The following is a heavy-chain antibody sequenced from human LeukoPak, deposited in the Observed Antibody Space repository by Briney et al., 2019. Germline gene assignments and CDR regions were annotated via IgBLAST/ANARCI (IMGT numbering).Heavy chain of an antibody. CDR1: GFTFSSYW. D-gene: IGHD6-13*01. Sequence: GGSLRLSCAASGFTFSSYWMHWVRQAPGKGLVWVSRINSDGSSTSYADSVKGRFTISRDNAMNSLYLQMNSLRAEDTAIYYCARSLPYGTTWYGRSDFWGQGTLVTVSS. CDR3: ARSLPYGTTWYGRSDF. J-gene: IGHJ4*02. V-gene: IGHV3-74*01. CDR2: INSDGSST.